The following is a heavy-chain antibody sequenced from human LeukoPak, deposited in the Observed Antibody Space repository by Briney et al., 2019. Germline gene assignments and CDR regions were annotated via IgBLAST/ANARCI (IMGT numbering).Heavy chain of an antibody. CDR3: ATEPSRSYSFDHLDF. CDR2: VVPMFGIR. D-gene: IGHD5-12*01. J-gene: IGHJ4*02. CDR1: GGTFNNYA. V-gene: IGHV1-69*04. Sequence: SVKVSCKTSGGTFNNYAISWVRQAPGQGLEWMGRVVPMFGIRNYPQTFRGRVNVTADKATNTVYMELRSLRAEDTAIYYCATEPSRSYSFDHLDFWGLGTPVTVSS.